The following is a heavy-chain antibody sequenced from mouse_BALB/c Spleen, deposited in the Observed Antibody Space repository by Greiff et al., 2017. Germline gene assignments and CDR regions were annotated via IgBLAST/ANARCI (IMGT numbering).Heavy chain of an antibody. V-gene: IGHV1-80*01. CDR3: ARESGNYDAMDY. J-gene: IGHJ4*01. D-gene: IGHD2-1*01. CDR1: GYAFSSYW. Sequence: VQVVESGAELVRPGSSVKISCKASGYAFSSYWMNWVKQRPGQGLEWIGQIYPGDGDTNYNGKFKGKATLTADKSSSTAYMQLSSLTSEDSAVYFCARESGNYDAMDYWGQGTSVTVSS. CDR2: IYPGDGDT.